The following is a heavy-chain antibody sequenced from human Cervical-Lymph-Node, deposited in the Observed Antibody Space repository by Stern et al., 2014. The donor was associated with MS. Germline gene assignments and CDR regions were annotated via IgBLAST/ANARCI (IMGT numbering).Heavy chain of an antibody. CDR1: GFTFSSNG. CDR2: ISYDGSNK. V-gene: IGHV3-30*18. D-gene: IGHD3-22*01. CDR3: AKDRSWDSSGYYDYYYYYGMDV. J-gene: IGHJ6*02. Sequence: VQLVDSGGGVVQPGRSLRLSCAASGFTFSSNGLHWVRQAPGKVLEWVATISYDGSNKYYADAVRGRFTISRDNSNNTVYLQMNGLRAEDTAVYYCAKDRSWDSSGYYDYYYYYGMDVWGQGTTVTVSS.